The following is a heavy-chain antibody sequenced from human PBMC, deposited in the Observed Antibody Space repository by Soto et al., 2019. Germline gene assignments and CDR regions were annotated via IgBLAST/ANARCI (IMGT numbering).Heavy chain of an antibody. Sequence: SETLSLTCAVYGGSFSGYYWSWIRQPPGKGLEWIGEINHSGSTNYNPSLKSRVTISVDTSKNQFSLKLSSVTAAYTAVYYCARHGSGSYYNNWFDPWGQGSLVTVSS. CDR3: ARHGSGSYYNNWFDP. J-gene: IGHJ5*02. CDR2: INHSGST. D-gene: IGHD3-10*01. V-gene: IGHV4-34*01. CDR1: GGSFSGYY.